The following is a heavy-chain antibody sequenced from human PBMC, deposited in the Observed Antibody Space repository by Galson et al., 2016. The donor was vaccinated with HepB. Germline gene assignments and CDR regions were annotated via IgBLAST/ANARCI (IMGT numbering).Heavy chain of an antibody. CDR3: AKDKWIEPSGGMDV. CDR2: INSDGSDT. J-gene: IGHJ6*02. D-gene: IGHD5-18*01. CDR1: GFTYSTYW. Sequence: SLRLSCATSGFTYSTYWMHWVRQTPGKGLVWVSLINSDGSDTIYADSVKGRFTISRDNAKNTLYLQMNSLRVEDTALYYCAKDKWIEPSGGMDVWGQGITVTVSS. V-gene: IGHV3-74*01.